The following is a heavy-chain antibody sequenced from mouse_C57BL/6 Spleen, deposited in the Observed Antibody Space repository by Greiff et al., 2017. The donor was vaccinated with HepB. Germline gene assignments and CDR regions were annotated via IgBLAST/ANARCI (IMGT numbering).Heavy chain of an antibody. CDR1: GFTFSSYT. Sequence: EVKVVESGGGLVKPGGSLKLSCAASGFTFSSYTMSWVRQTPEKRLEWVATISGGGGNTYYPDSVKGRFTISRDNAKNTLYLQMSSLRSEDTALYYCARLAHYYGSSFDYWGQGTTLTVSS. V-gene: IGHV5-9*01. CDR2: ISGGGGNT. J-gene: IGHJ2*01. CDR3: ARLAHYYGSSFDY. D-gene: IGHD1-1*01.